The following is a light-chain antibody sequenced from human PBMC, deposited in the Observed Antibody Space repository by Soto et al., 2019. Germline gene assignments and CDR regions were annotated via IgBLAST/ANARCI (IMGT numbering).Light chain of an antibody. CDR2: WAS. CDR1: QRVLYSSNNKNY. Sequence: DIVMTQSPDSLAVSLGERATINCKSSQRVLYSSNNKNYLAWYQQKPGQPPKLLIYWASTRESGVPDRFSGSGSGTDFTLTSSSLQAEDVAVYYCQQYYSTPLTFGRGTKVDIK. CDR3: QQYYSTPLT. V-gene: IGKV4-1*01. J-gene: IGKJ3*01.